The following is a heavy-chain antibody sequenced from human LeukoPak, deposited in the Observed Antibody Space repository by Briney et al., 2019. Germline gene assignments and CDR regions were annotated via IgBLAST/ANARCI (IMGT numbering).Heavy chain of an antibody. J-gene: IGHJ6*03. D-gene: IGHD2-2*01. CDR3: AKDSGVVVVPAQDYYYMDV. V-gene: IGHV3-30*02. Sequence: GGSLRLPCAASGFTFSNYGMHWVRQAPGKGLEWVAFIRYDGSNKYYADSVKGRFTISRDNSKNTLYLQMNSLRAEDTAVYYCAKDSGVVVVPAQDYYYMDVWGKGTTVTVSS. CDR2: IRYDGSNK. CDR1: GFTFSNYG.